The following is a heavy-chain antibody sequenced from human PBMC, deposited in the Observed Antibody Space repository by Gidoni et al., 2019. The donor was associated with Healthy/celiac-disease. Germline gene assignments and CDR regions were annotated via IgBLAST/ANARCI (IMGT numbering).Heavy chain of an antibody. D-gene: IGHD6-13*01. CDR1: GFTFDDYA. CDR3: AKGRLSSSSHNFDY. CDR2: ISWNSGSI. Sequence: EVQLVESGGGLVQLGRSLRLYCAVSGFTFDDYAMHWVRQAPGKGLEWVSGISWNSGSIGYADAVKGRFTISRDNAKNSLYLQMNSLRAEDTALYYCAKGRLSSSSHNFDYWGQGTLVTVSS. V-gene: IGHV3-9*01. J-gene: IGHJ4*02.